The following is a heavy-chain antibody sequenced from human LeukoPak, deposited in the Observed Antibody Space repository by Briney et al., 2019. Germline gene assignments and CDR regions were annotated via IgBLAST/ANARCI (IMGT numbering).Heavy chain of an antibody. V-gene: IGHV3-23*01. CDR1: GFTFTTYD. Sequence: GGTLRLSCAASGFTFTTYDMSWVRQAPGKGLEWVSAIIGSGGSTYYADSVKGRFTISRDNSKNTLYLQMNSLRAEDTAVYYCAKADGNSGYDFLDFDYWGQGILVTVSS. CDR2: IIGSGGST. D-gene: IGHD5-12*01. J-gene: IGHJ4*02. CDR3: AKADGNSGYDFLDFDY.